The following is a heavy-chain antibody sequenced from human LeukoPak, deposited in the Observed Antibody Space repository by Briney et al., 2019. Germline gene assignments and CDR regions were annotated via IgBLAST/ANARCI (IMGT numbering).Heavy chain of an antibody. CDR1: GGSISSSSYY. J-gene: IGHJ4*02. CDR2: IYYSGST. CDR3: ARAKGYSGYDFSDY. D-gene: IGHD5-12*01. Sequence: NPSETLSLTCTVSGGSISSSSYYWGWIRQPPGKGLEWIGSIYYSGSTYYNPSLKSRVTMSVDTSKNQFSLKLSSVTAADTAVYYCARAKGYSGYDFSDYWGQGTLVTVSS. V-gene: IGHV4-39*07.